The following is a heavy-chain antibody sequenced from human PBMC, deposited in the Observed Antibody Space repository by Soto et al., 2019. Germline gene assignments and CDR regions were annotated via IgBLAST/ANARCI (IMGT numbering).Heavy chain of an antibody. V-gene: IGHV4-30-2*01. D-gene: IGHD2-2*01. CDR3: PTVPAY. CDR2: MYHSGST. CDR1: GGSISSGGSS. Sequence: ASQTVSLTCAVSGGSISSGGSSWSWIRQPPGKGLEWIGYMYHSGSTYYNPSLKSRVTISIDRSKNQFSLKLSSVTDADTAVYYCPTVPAYWGQGILVTVSS. J-gene: IGHJ4*02.